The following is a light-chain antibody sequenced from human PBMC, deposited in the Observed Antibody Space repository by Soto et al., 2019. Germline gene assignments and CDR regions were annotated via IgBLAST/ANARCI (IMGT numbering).Light chain of an antibody. V-gene: IGLV9-49*01. Sequence: QAVVTQPPSASASLGASVTLTCTLSSGYSNYKVDWYQQRPGKGPRFVMRVGTGGIVGSKGDGIPDRFSVLGSGLNRYLTIKNIQGEDESDYHCGADHGSGSNFVVVFGGGTKVTVL. CDR2: VGTGGIVG. CDR1: SGYSNYK. J-gene: IGLJ2*01. CDR3: GADHGSGSNFVVV.